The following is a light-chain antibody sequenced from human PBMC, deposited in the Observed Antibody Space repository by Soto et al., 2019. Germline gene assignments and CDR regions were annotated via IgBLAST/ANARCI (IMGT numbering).Light chain of an antibody. J-gene: IGLJ2*01. V-gene: IGLV1-47*01. CDR1: SSNIGSNY. CDR2: RNN. Sequence: QSVLTQPPSASGTPGQRVNISCSGSSSNIGSNYVYWYRQFPGTAPKLLIQRNNQRPSGVSARFSGSKSGTSASLANSGLQFEDEADYYCGGWDDSLSGPVFGGGTKLTVL. CDR3: GGWDDSLSGPV.